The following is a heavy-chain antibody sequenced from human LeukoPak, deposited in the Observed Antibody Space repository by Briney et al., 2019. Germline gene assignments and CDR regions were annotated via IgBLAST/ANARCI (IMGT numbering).Heavy chain of an antibody. CDR3: GKQTVVVVADSFYFDY. Sequence: GGSLRLSCAASGFTFSSYAMSWVRQAPGKGLEWVSAISGSGGSTYYADSVKGRFTISRDNSKNTLYLQMNSLRAEDTAVYYCGKQTVVVVADSFYFDYWGQGTLVTVSS. CDR2: ISGSGGST. J-gene: IGHJ4*02. V-gene: IGHV3-23*01. D-gene: IGHD2-15*01. CDR1: GFTFSSYA.